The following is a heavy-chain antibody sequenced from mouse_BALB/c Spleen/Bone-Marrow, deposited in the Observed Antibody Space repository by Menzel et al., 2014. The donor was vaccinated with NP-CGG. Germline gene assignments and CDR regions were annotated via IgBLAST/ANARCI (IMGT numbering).Heavy chain of an antibody. J-gene: IGHJ1*01. Sequence: EVQLQESGGGLVQPGGSLELSCAASGFDFXRYWMGWVRQAPGKGLEWIGEINPDSSTINYTPSLKDKFIISRDNAKNTLYLQMSKVRSEDTALYYCARLNYYGNLFVWGAGTTVTVSS. V-gene: IGHV4-1*02. D-gene: IGHD1-1*01. CDR1: GFDFXRYW. CDR2: INPDSSTI. CDR3: ARLNYYGNLFV.